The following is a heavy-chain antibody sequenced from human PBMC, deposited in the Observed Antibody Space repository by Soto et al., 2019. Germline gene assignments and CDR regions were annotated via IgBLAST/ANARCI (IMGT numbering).Heavy chain of an antibody. CDR3: ARDRGPSSGYYPYWFDP. Sequence: QVQLVQSGAEVKQPGSSVKVSCKASGGTFSSYAITWVRQAPGQGLEWMGGIIPIFGTANYAQKFQGRVTITADESTSTAYMELSSLSSEDTAVYYCARDRGPSSGYYPYWFDPWGQGTLVTVCS. D-gene: IGHD3-22*01. CDR2: IIPIFGTA. J-gene: IGHJ5*02. V-gene: IGHV1-69*12. CDR1: GGTFSSYA.